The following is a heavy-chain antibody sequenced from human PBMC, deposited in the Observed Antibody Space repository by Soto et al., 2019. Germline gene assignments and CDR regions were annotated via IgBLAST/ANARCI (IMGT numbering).Heavy chain of an antibody. CDR3: ARLPKLSSGWTFDY. CDR1: FTFSSYG. D-gene: IGHD6-19*01. CDR2: IWYDGSNK. J-gene: IGHJ4*02. Sequence: FTFSSYGMHWVRQAPGKGLEWVAVIWYDGSNKYYADSVKGRFTISRDNSKNTLYLQMNSLRAEDTAVYYCARLPKLSSGWTFDYWGQGTLVTVSS. V-gene: IGHV3-33*01.